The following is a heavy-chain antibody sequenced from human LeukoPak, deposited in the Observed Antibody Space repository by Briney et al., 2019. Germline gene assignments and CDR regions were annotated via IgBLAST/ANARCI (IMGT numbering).Heavy chain of an antibody. CDR1: GYTFTGYY. J-gene: IGHJ6*02. D-gene: IGHD5-24*01. V-gene: IGHV1-2*02. Sequence: ASVKVSCKASGYTFTGYYMHWARQAPGQGLEWMGWINPNSGGTNYAQKFQGRVTKTRDTSISTAYMELSRLRSDDTAVYYYARTQLAVGMDVWGQGTTVTVSS. CDR3: ARTQLAVGMDV. CDR2: INPNSGGT.